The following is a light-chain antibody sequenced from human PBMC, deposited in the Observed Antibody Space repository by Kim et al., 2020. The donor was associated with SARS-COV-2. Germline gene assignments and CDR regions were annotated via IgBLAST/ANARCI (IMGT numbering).Light chain of an antibody. CDR1: SSDVGSHNF. CDR2: DVS. Sequence: QSALTQPASVSGSPGQSITISCTGTSSDVGSHNFVSWYQQHPGKDPKLMIYDVSNRPSGVSSSFSCSKSGNTASLTISGRQAEDAADYYCSSYTGTTTWVFGGGTQLTVL. J-gene: IGLJ3*02. V-gene: IGLV2-14*03. CDR3: SSYTGTTTWV.